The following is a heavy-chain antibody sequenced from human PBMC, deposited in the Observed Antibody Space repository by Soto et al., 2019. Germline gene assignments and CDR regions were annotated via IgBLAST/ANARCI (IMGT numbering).Heavy chain of an antibody. CDR1: RYSFTTYA. J-gene: IGHJ4*02. CDR3: ARDPGTGAALRAYHFDY. D-gene: IGHD1-1*01. V-gene: IGHV1-3*01. Sequence: VASVKVSCKASRYSFTTYALHWVRQAPGQRLEWMGWINAGNGDTKYSEKFQGRVTITRDTSANTAYMELRSLRSEDTSVYYCARDPGTGAALRAYHFDYWGQGTLVTVSS. CDR2: INAGNGDT.